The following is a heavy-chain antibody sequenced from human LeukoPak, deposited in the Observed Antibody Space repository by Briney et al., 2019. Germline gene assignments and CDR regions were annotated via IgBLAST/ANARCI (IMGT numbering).Heavy chain of an antibody. J-gene: IGHJ4*02. CDR1: GCSLSSYY. Sequence: PSETLSLTXTVSGCSLSSYYWSWIRQPPGKGLEWIGYIYYSGSTNYNPSLKSRVTISVDTSKNQFSLKLSSVTAADTAVYYCARVRIGRGVIDYWGQGALVTVSS. CDR3: ARVRIGRGVIDY. V-gene: IGHV4-59*01. CDR2: IYYSGST. D-gene: IGHD3-10*01.